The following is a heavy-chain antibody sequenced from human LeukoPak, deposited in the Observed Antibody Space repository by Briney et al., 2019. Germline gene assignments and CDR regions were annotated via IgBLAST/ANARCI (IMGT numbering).Heavy chain of an antibody. Sequence: ASVKVSCKASGGTFTSYGISWVRQAPGQGLEWMGWINPNSGGTNYAQKFQGRVTMTRDTSISTAYMELSRLRSDDTAVYYCARGDIVVVPAATGANWFDPWGQGTLVTVSS. J-gene: IGHJ5*02. V-gene: IGHV1-2*02. CDR2: INPNSGGT. CDR1: GGTFTSYG. D-gene: IGHD2-2*01. CDR3: ARGDIVVVPAATGANWFDP.